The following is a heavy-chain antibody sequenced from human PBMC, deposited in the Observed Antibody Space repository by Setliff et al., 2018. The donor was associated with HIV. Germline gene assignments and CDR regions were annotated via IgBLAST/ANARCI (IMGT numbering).Heavy chain of an antibody. D-gene: IGHD1-20*01. J-gene: IGHJ4*02. Sequence: GESLKISCMGFGYSFTNYWIAWERQMPGKGLEWMGIIYPDDSDTNYSPSFRGQVTMSADKSINTAYLQWDSLKASDSAMYYCARAKNKWNPGDYWGQGTVVTVSS. V-gene: IGHV5-51*01. CDR2: IYPDDSDT. CDR3: ARAKNKWNPGDY. CDR1: GYSFTNYW.